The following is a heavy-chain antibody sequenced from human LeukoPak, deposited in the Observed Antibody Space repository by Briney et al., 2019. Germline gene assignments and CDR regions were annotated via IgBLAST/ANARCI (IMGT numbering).Heavy chain of an antibody. CDR1: GFTFTNAC. Sequence: GGSLRLTCAASGFTFTNACMSWVRQAPGKGLEWVGRIKSKTDGGTTDYAAPVKGRFTISRDDSKNTLYLQMNSLKTEDTAVYVCARDRRGLVSFYIWSQGTMVTVSS. CDR2: IKSKTDGGTT. J-gene: IGHJ3*02. CDR3: ARDRRGLVSFYI. V-gene: IGHV3-15*01. D-gene: IGHD3-10*01.